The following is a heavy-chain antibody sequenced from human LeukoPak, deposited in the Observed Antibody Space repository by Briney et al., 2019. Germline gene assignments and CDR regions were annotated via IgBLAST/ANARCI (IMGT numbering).Heavy chain of an antibody. CDR3: ARVSVEMATITTPAYDY. CDR2: IIPILGIA. Sequence: ASLKVSCKASGGTFSSYAISWVRQAPGQGLEWMGRIIPILGIANYAQKFQGRVTITADKSTSTAYMELSSLRSEDTAVYYCARVSVEMATITTPAYDYWGQGTLVTVSS. CDR1: GGTFSSYA. D-gene: IGHD5-24*01. V-gene: IGHV1-69*04. J-gene: IGHJ4*02.